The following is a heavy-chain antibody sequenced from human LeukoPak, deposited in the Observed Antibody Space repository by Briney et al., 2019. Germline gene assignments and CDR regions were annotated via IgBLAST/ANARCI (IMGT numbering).Heavy chain of an antibody. CDR3: TRDSGTYNWFDP. Sequence: PGGSLRLSCAASGFPFSGSAIHWARQSSGKGLEWVGQIDKKDKGYATATAYAASVKGRFTISRDDSINTAYLQMKSLKTEDTALYYCTRDSGTYNWFDPWGQGTLVTVSS. CDR1: GFPFSGSA. V-gene: IGHV3-73*01. D-gene: IGHD1-26*01. CDR2: IDKKDKGYATAT. J-gene: IGHJ5*02.